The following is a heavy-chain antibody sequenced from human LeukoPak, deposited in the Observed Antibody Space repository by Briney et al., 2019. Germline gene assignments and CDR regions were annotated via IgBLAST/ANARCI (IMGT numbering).Heavy chain of an antibody. V-gene: IGHV4-4*07. CDR2: IYTSGST. J-gene: IGHJ4*02. Sequence: SETLSLTCTVSGGSISSYYWSWIRQPAGKGLEWMGRIYTSGSTNYNPSLKSRVTMSVDTSKNQFSLKLSSVTAADTAVYYCARVGTSYPHVWYFDYWGQGTLVTVSS. CDR3: ARVGTSYPHVWYFDY. CDR1: GGSISSYY. D-gene: IGHD1-26*01.